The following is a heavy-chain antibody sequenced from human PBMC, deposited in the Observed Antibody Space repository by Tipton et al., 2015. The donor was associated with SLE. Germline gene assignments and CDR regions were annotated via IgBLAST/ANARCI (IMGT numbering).Heavy chain of an antibody. CDR3: ARGEGIAAAGDFDY. D-gene: IGHD6-13*01. Sequence: SLRLSCAASGFTFSSYWMSWVRQAPGKGLEWVANIKQEGSEKYYVDSVKGRFTISRDNAKNSLYLQMNGVRAEDTAVYYCARGEGIAAAGDFDYWGQGTLVTVSS. J-gene: IGHJ4*02. CDR1: GFTFSSYW. V-gene: IGHV3-7*01. CDR2: IKQEGSEK.